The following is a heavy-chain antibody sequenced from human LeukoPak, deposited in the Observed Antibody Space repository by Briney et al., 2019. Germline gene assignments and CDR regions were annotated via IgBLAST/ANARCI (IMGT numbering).Heavy chain of an antibody. CDR1: GGSFSGYY. CDR2: INHSGST. J-gene: IGHJ4*02. CDR3: ARDYYDSSGLFDY. Sequence: SETLSLTCAVYGGSFSGYYWSWIRQPPGKGLEWIGEINHSGSTNYNPSLKSRVTISVDTSKNQFSLKLSSVTAADTAVYYCARDYYDSSGLFDYWGQGTLVAVSS. V-gene: IGHV4-34*01. D-gene: IGHD3-22*01.